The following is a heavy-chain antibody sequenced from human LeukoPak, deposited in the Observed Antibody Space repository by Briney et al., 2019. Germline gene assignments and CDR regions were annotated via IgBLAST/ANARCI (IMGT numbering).Heavy chain of an antibody. D-gene: IGHD6-6*01. Sequence: SETLSLTCTVSGGSISSYYWSWVRQPPGKGLEWIGYIYYSGSTNYNPSLKSRVTISVDPTKNQYSLKLSSVNAADTAVYYCARGVARSSKFHFSYFFDYWGQGTLVSVST. CDR1: GGSISSYY. V-gene: IGHV4-59*12. CDR2: IYYSGST. J-gene: IGHJ4*02. CDR3: ARGVARSSKFHFSYFFDY.